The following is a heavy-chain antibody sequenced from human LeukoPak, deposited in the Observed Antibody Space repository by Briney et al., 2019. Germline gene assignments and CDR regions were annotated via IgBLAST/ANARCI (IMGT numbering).Heavy chain of an antibody. CDR3: ARDSYGSGSYYGY. CDR2: INPNSGGT. J-gene: IGHJ4*02. CDR1: GYTFTGYY. D-gene: IGHD3-10*01. Sequence: GASAKVSCKASGYTFTGYYMHWVRQAPGQGLEWMGWINPNSGGTNYAQKFQGWVTMTRDTSISTAYMELSRLRSDDTAVYYCARDSYGSGSYYGYWGQGTLVTVSS. V-gene: IGHV1-2*04.